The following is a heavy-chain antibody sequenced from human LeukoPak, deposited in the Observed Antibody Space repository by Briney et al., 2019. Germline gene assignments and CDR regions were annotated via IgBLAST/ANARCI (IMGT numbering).Heavy chain of an antibody. J-gene: IGHJ5*02. CDR3: VGYYRSPYNWFDP. V-gene: IGHV4-39*07. Sequence: PSETLSLTCTVSGGSISSSNYNWGWIRQPPGKGLEWIGSMSLKSRVTISVDTSKNQFFLKLSSVTAADTAVYYCVGYYRSPYNWFDPWGQGTLVTVSS. CDR1: GGSISSSNYN. D-gene: IGHD3-3*01. CDR2: M.